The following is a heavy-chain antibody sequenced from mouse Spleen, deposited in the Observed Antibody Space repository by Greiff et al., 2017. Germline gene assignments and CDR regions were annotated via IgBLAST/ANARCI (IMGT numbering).Heavy chain of an antibody. J-gene: IGHJ2*01. CDR1: GFTFSSFG. D-gene: IGHD4-1*01. Sequence: EVKLMESGGGLVQPGGSRKLSCAASGFTFSSFGMHWVRQAPEKGLEWVAYISSGSSTIYYADTVKGRFTISRDNPKNTLFLQMTSLRSEDTAMYYCARSKLGRPLDYWGQGTTLTVSS. CDR2: ISSGSSTI. V-gene: IGHV5-17*02. CDR3: ARSKLGRPLDY.